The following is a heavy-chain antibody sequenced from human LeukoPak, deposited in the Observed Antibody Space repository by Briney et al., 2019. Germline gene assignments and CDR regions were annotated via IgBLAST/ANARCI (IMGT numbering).Heavy chain of an antibody. CDR1: GGSFSGYY. CDR2: INHSGST. J-gene: IGHJ4*02. D-gene: IGHD3-10*01. Sequence: SETLSLTCAVYGGSFSGYYWSWIRQPPGKGLEWIGEINHSGSTNYNPSLKSRVTISVDTSKNQFSLKLSSVTAADTAVYYCARRAMVRGVISYRTRYYFGYWGQGTLVTVSS. CDR3: ARRAMVRGVISYRTRYYFGY. V-gene: IGHV4-34*01.